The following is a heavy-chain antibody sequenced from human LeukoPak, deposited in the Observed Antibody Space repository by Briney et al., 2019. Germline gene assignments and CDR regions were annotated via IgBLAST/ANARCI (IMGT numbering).Heavy chain of an antibody. Sequence: KHGESLKISCKGSGYSFTSYWIGWVRQMPGKGLEWMGRIDPSDSYTNYSPSFQGHVTISADKSISTAYLQWSSLKASDTAMYYCARLPSGGNGVSYGMDVWGQGTTVTVSS. CDR3: ARLPSGGNGVSYGMDV. CDR1: GYSFTSYW. D-gene: IGHD2-8*01. CDR2: IDPSDSYT. V-gene: IGHV5-10-1*01. J-gene: IGHJ6*02.